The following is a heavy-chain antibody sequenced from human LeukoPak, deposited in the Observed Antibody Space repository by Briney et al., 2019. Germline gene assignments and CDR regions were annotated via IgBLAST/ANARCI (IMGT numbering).Heavy chain of an antibody. D-gene: IGHD3-9*01. J-gene: IGHJ4*02. CDR3: ARGFDGNFDY. V-gene: IGHV3-20*04. CDR1: GFTFDDYG. Sequence: PGGSLRLSCAASGFTFDDYGMSWVRQAPGKGLERVSGINWNGDNTDYADSVKGRFTISRDNAKNSLYLQMNSLRAEDTALYYCARGFDGNFDYWGQGTLVTVSP. CDR2: INWNGDNT.